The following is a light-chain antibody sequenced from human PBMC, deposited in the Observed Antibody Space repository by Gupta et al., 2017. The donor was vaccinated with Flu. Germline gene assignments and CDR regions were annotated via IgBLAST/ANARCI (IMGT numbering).Light chain of an antibody. CDR3: QQDDKTPYT. V-gene: IGKV4-1*01. CDR2: WAS. Sequence: DTVMTQSPDALAVSLGERATINCKSSQSVFYSPYNKDSLAWYQQKAGQPPKLLVFWASTRESGVPDRFSGSGSGTDFTLTISRLQAEDVAVYYCQQDDKTPYTFGQGTKVEV. CDR1: QSVFYSPYNKDS. J-gene: IGKJ2*01.